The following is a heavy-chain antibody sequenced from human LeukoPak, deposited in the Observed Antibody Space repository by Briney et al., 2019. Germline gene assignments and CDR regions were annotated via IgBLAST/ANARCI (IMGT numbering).Heavy chain of an antibody. Sequence: ASVKVSCKASGYTFTTYYIHWVRQAPGQGLEWMGIINPSDGSTSYAQRFQGRVTMTRDTSTHTVYMELSTLRSEDTAVYYCARDPIYDSWSGSPDHWGQGTLVTVSS. CDR3: ARDPIYDSWSGSPDH. CDR1: GYTFTTYY. CDR2: INPSDGST. D-gene: IGHD3-3*01. J-gene: IGHJ5*02. V-gene: IGHV1-46*01.